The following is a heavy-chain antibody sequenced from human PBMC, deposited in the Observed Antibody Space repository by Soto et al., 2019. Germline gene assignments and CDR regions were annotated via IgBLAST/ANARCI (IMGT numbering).Heavy chain of an antibody. V-gene: IGHV1-18*01. CDR2: ISAYNGNT. Sequence: ASLKVSCKASGYTFTSYVISWVRQAPGQGLEWMGWISAYNGNTNYAQKLQGRVTMTTDTSTSTAYMELRSLRSDDTAVYYCGRDEIGEYYDSSGPDYWGQGTLVTVSS. D-gene: IGHD3-22*01. CDR1: GYTFTSYV. J-gene: IGHJ4*02. CDR3: GRDEIGEYYDSSGPDY.